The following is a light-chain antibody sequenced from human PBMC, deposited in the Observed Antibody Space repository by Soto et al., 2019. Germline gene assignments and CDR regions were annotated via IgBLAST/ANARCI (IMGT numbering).Light chain of an antibody. V-gene: IGLV1-51*02. CDR2: ENS. Sequence: QSVLTQPPSVSAAPGQKVTISCSGNSSNIGSNDVSWYQQLPRKAPQLLIYENSQRPSGIPDRFSGSTSGTSATLGITGLQTGDEDDYYCGTWDSSLIALFGTGTKLTVL. CDR1: SSNIGSND. J-gene: IGLJ1*01. CDR3: GTWDSSLIAL.